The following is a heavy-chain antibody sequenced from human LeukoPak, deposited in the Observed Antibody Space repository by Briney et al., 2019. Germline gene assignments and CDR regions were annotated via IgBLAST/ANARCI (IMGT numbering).Heavy chain of an antibody. CDR1: GFTFSSYG. Sequence: GRSLRLSCAASGFTFSSYGMHWVRQAPGKGLEWVAVISYDGSNKYYANSVKGRFTISRDNSKNTLYLQMNSLRAEDTAVYYCAKGGIAAAGSRGNYFDYWGQGTLVTVSS. V-gene: IGHV3-30*18. J-gene: IGHJ4*02. CDR3: AKGGIAAAGSRGNYFDY. CDR2: ISYDGSNK. D-gene: IGHD6-13*01.